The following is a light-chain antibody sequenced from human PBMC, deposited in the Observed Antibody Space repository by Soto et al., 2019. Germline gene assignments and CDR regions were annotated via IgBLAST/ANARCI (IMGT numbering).Light chain of an antibody. CDR1: QSVTRGY. J-gene: IGKJ1*01. CDR2: GAS. CDR3: QQYGRSQGWT. V-gene: IGKV3-20*01. Sequence: DIVLTQSPVILSLSPGERATLSCRASQSVTRGYLAWYQQKPGQAPRLLIYGASSRATGIPDRFSGGGSGTDFTLTISRLEPEDFAVYYCQQYGRSQGWTFGQGTKVEIK.